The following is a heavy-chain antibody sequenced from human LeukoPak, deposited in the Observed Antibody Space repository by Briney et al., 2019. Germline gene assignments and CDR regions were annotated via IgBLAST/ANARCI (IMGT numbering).Heavy chain of an antibody. D-gene: IGHD1-7*01. V-gene: IGHV4-59*01. CDR1: GGSISSYY. CDR3: TRDNWNYGSSMDV. J-gene: IGHJ6*02. Sequence: SETLSLTCSVSGGSISSYYWSWIRQPPGKGLEWIGYIYYSGSTNYNPSLKSRVTISVDTSKNQFSLKLSSVTAADTAVYYCTRDNWNYGSSMDVWGQGTTVTVSS. CDR2: IYYSGST.